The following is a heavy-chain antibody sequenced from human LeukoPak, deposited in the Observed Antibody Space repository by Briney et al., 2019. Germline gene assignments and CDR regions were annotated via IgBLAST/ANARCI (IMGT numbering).Heavy chain of an antibody. CDR1: GYTFTSYG. J-gene: IGHJ3*01. Sequence: GASVKVSCKASGYTFTSYGISWVRQAPGQGLEWMGWISAYNGNTNYAQKLQGRVTMTTDTSTSTAYMELRSLRSDDTAVYYCARGTDRLGMIVVIITPGAFEVWGQGTMVTVSS. V-gene: IGHV1-18*01. CDR2: ISAYNGNT. D-gene: IGHD3-22*01. CDR3: ARGTDRLGMIVVIITPGAFEV.